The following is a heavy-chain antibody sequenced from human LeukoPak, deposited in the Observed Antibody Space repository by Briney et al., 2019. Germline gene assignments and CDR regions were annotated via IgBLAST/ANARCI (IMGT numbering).Heavy chain of an antibody. CDR3: AKTGTSGYSFDY. Sequence: GGSLRLSCAASGFTFITYAMGWVRQAPGKGLEWVSIISGSGGSTYCADSMKGRFTIYRDNSNNTLYLQMNSLRVEDTAVYYCAKTGTSGYSFDYWGQGTLVTVSS. CDR1: GFTFITYA. CDR2: ISGSGGST. J-gene: IGHJ4*02. D-gene: IGHD3-22*01. V-gene: IGHV3-23*01.